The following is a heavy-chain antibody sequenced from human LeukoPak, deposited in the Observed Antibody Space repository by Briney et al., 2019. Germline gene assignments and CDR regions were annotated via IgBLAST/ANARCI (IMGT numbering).Heavy chain of an antibody. CDR1: GGSISSSSYY. D-gene: IGHD3-22*01. J-gene: IGHJ5*02. CDR2: IYYSGST. V-gene: IGHV4-39*07. Sequence: PSETLSLTCTVSGGSISSSSYYWGWIRQPPGKGLEWIGSIYYSGSTYYNPSLKSRVTISVDTSKNQFSLKLSSVTAADTAVYYCARDLRGQIVVAYEVRNWFDPWGQGTLVTVSS. CDR3: ARDLRGQIVVAYEVRNWFDP.